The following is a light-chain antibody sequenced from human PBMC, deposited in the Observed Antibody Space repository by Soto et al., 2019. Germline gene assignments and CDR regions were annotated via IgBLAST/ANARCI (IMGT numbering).Light chain of an antibody. CDR3: QQYGSSPLYT. CDR1: QSVSSSY. Sequence: EIVLTQSPGTLSLSPGERATLSCRASQSVSSSYLAWYQQKPGQAPRLLIYGASSRATVIPDRFSGSGSGTDFTLTISSLEPEDFAVYYCQQYGSSPLYTFGQGTKLEIK. CDR2: GAS. V-gene: IGKV3-20*01. J-gene: IGKJ2*01.